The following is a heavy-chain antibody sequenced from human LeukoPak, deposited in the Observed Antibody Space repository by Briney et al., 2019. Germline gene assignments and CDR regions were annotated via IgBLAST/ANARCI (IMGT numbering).Heavy chain of an antibody. CDR2: IYTSGST. V-gene: IGHV4-4*07. D-gene: IGHD2-15*01. Sequence: KPSETLSLTCTVSGGSISSYYWSWIRQPAGKGLEWIGRIYTSGSTIYNPSLKSRVTMSEDTSKNQFSLKVNSVTAADTAVYYCARDRYYCSGGSCYSDGMDVWGQGTTVTASS. CDR1: GGSISSYY. J-gene: IGHJ6*02. CDR3: ARDRYYCSGGSCYSDGMDV.